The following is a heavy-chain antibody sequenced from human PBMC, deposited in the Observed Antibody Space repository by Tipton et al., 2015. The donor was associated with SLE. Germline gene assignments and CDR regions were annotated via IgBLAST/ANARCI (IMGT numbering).Heavy chain of an antibody. Sequence: TLSLTCTVSGGSISSYYWSWIRQPPGKGLEWIGYIYYSGSTNNNPSLKRRVTISVDTPTNQCSLKLSSVTPAATAGYYCARDAPIFGHPPGWSMDVWGKGTTVAISS. D-gene: IGHD3-3*01. CDR3: ARDAPIFGHPPGWSMDV. CDR2: IYYSGST. CDR1: GGSISSYY. V-gene: IGHV4-59*01. J-gene: IGHJ6*03.